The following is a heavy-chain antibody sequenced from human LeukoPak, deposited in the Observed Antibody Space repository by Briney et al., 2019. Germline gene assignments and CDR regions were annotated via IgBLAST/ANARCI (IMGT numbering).Heavy chain of an antibody. J-gene: IGHJ4*02. V-gene: IGHV4-31*03. CDR2: IYYSGST. CDR3: ARLNYYDSSGYYSNWRYYFDY. CDR1: GGSISSGGYY. D-gene: IGHD3-22*01. Sequence: PSETLSLTCTVSGGSISSGGYYWSWIRQHPGKGLEWIGYIYYSGSTYYNPSLKSRVTISVDTSKNQFSLKLSSVTAADTAVYYCARLNYYDSSGYYSNWRYYFDYWGQGTLVTVSS.